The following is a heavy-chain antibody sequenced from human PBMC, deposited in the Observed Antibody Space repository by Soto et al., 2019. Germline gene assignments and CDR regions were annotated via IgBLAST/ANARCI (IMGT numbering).Heavy chain of an antibody. CDR1: GYSFTSYW. V-gene: IGHV5-10-1*01. Sequence: GESLKISCKGSGYSFTSYWISWVRQMPGKGLEWMGRIDPSDSYTNYSPSFQGHVTISADKSISTAYLQWSSLKASDTAMYYCARPPNAYDILTGDAFDIWGQGTMVTVSS. D-gene: IGHD3-9*01. J-gene: IGHJ3*02. CDR2: IDPSDSYT. CDR3: ARPPNAYDILTGDAFDI.